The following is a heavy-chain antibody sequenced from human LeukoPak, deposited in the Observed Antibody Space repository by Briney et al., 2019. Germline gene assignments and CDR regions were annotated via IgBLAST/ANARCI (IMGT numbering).Heavy chain of an antibody. CDR2: IISSSTTI. D-gene: IGHD6-13*01. CDR3: ARDLWQQLPRSAFDI. J-gene: IGHJ3*02. CDR1: GFTFSNYS. Sequence: GGSLRLSCAASGFTFSNYSMNWVRQAPGKGLEWVSYIISSSTTIYYADSVKGRFTISRDNAKNSLYLQTNSLRAEDTAVYYCARDLWQQLPRSAFDIWGQGTMVTVSS. V-gene: IGHV3-48*01.